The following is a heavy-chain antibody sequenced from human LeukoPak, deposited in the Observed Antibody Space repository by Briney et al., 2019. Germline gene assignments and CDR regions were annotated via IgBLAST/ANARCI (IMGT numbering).Heavy chain of an antibody. CDR1: GGTFSSYA. Sequence: SVKVSCKASGGTFSSYAISWVRQAPGQGIEWMGGIIPIFGTANYAQKFQGRVTITADESTSTAYMELSSLRSEDTAVYYCARDKIVVVTAHNGAFDIWGQGTMVTVSS. V-gene: IGHV1-69*13. D-gene: IGHD2-21*02. J-gene: IGHJ3*02. CDR2: IIPIFGTA. CDR3: ARDKIVVVTAHNGAFDI.